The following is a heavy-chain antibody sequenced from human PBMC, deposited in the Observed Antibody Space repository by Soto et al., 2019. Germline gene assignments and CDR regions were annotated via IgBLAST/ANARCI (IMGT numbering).Heavy chain of an antibody. J-gene: IGHJ2*01. CDR1: GFTFSTYW. V-gene: IGHV3-7*01. CDR3: ARARIDL. CDR2: INLDGSEK. Sequence: EVQLVESGGGLVQPGGSLRLSRAASGFTFSTYWMTWVRQAPGKGLEWVANINLDGSEKYYVDSVKGRFSISRDNVKNSLYLQLNSPRAEDTALYYCARARIDLWGRGTLVTVSS.